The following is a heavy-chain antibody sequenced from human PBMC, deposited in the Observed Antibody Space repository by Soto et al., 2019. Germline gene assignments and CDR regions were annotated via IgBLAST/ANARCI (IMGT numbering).Heavy chain of an antibody. Sequence: PSETLSLTCTVSGGSISSSSYYWGWIRQPPGKGLEWIGSIYYSGSTYYNPSLKSRVTISVDTSKNQFSLKLSSVTAADTAVYYCARDCYGSGSYSPFVDYWGQGTLVTVSS. CDR3: ARDCYGSGSYSPFVDY. J-gene: IGHJ4*02. D-gene: IGHD3-10*01. V-gene: IGHV4-39*02. CDR1: GGSISSSSYY. CDR2: IYYSGST.